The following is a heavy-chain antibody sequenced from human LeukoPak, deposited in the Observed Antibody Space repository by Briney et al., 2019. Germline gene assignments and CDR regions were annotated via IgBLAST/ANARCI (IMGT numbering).Heavy chain of an antibody. V-gene: IGHV4-34*01. D-gene: IGHD1-1*01. CDR3: ARRTPSGWFDP. CDR1: GGSFSGYY. J-gene: IGHJ5*02. Sequence: PSETLSLTCAVYGGSFSGYYWSWIRQPPGKGLEWIGEINHSGSTNYNPSLKSRVTISVDTSKNQFSLKLSSVTAAGTAVYYCARRTPSGWFDPWGQGNPGHRLL. CDR2: INHSGST.